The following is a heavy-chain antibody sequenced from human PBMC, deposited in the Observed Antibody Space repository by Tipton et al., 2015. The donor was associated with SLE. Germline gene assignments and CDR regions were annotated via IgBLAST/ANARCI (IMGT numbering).Heavy chain of an antibody. J-gene: IGHJ4*02. Sequence: TLSLTCTVSGGSISSSSYYWGWIRQPPGKGLEWIGSIYYSGSTYYNPSLKSRVTISVDTSKNQFSLKLSSVTAADTAVYYCASLVDSSGYYRDYWGQGTLVTASS. D-gene: IGHD3-22*01. V-gene: IGHV4-39*07. CDR1: GGSISSSSYY. CDR2: IYYSGST. CDR3: ASLVDSSGYYRDY.